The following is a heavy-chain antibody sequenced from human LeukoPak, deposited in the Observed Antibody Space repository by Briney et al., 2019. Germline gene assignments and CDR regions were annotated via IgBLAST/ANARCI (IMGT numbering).Heavy chain of an antibody. CDR3: ATIAAAGTIFDY. CDR2: ISASGDVT. D-gene: IGHD6-13*01. Sequence: GGSLRLPCAASGFTFSKFPMGWVRQAPGRGLEWVSAISASGDVTFYADSLRGRFTISRDNSKSTLYLQMNSLRAEDTAVYYCATIAAAGTIFDYWGQGTLVTVSS. CDR1: GFTFSKFP. V-gene: IGHV3-23*01. J-gene: IGHJ4*02.